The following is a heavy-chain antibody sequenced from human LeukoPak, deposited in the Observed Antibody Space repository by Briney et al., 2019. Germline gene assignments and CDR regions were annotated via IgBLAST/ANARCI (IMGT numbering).Heavy chain of an antibody. D-gene: IGHD6-19*01. CDR3: AKSRLYSSASADY. V-gene: IGHV3-30*18. CDR2: ISSDGSNK. CDR1: GFTFSSFG. Sequence: PGRSLRLSCAASGFTFSSFGMHWVRQAPGKGLEWVAVISSDGSNKYYADSVKGRFTISRDNSKNTMYLQMDSLRAEDTAVYYCAKSRLYSSASADYWGQGTLVTVSS. J-gene: IGHJ4*02.